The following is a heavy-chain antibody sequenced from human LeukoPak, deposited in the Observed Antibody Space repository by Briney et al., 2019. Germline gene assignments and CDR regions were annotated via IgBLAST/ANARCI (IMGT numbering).Heavy chain of an antibody. D-gene: IGHD5-12*01. J-gene: IGHJ4*02. CDR2: IRDDGSNK. CDR1: GFTFSSYG. V-gene: IGHV3-30*02. CDR3: AKDASGYEFDY. Sequence: GGSLRLSCAASGFTFSSYGMHWVRQAPGKGLEWVTFIRDDGSNKYYADFVKGRFIISRDNSKNTLYVQMNSLRAEDTAVYYCAKDASGYEFDYWGQGTLVTVSS.